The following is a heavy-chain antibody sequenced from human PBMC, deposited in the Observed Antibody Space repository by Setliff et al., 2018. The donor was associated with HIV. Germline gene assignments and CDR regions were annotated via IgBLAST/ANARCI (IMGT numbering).Heavy chain of an antibody. CDR3: AMAYYDFWSGKKRDDYYYYYMDV. Sequence: SETLSLTCTVSGDSINSTSYYWGWIRQPPGKGLEWIGNIYYSGSAYYSPSLKSRVTMSVDTSKNQFSLKLGSVTAADTSVYYWAMAYYDFWSGKKRDDYYYYYMDVWGKGTTVTVSS. J-gene: IGHJ6*03. CDR1: GDSINSTSYY. D-gene: IGHD3-3*01. CDR2: IYYSGSA. V-gene: IGHV4-39*01.